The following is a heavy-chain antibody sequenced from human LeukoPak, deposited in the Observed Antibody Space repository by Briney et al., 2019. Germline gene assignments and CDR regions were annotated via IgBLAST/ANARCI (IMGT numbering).Heavy chain of an antibody. CDR2: INPNTGGT. CDR3: ARDPPAYPCTTTRCYPEVDY. D-gene: IGHD2-2*01. CDR1: GYTFSGNF. Sequence: WASVKVSCKASGYTFSGNFIHWVRQAPGLGLEWMGWINPNTGGTNSAEKFQGRVTLTRDTSLTTAYMELTSLRSDDTAVYYCARDPPAYPCTTTRCYPEVDYWGQGTLVTVSS. V-gene: IGHV1-2*02. J-gene: IGHJ4*02.